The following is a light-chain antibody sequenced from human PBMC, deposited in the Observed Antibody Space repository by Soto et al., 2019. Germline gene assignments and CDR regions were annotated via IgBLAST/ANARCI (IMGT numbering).Light chain of an antibody. CDR3: CSHAGSYTYV. CDR2: DVT. J-gene: IGLJ1*01. V-gene: IGLV2-11*01. CDR1: SSDVGGYNY. Sequence: QSVLTQPRSVSGSPGQSLTISCTGTSSDVGGYNYVSWYQQYPGKVPKLMIYDVTKRPSGVPDRFSGSKSGNAASLTISGLQAEDEADYYCCSHAGSYTYVFGTGTTVTVL.